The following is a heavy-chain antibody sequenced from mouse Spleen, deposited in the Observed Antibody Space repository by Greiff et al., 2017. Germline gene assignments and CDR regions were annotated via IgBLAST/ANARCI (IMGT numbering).Heavy chain of an antibody. D-gene: IGHD2-4*01. V-gene: IGHV1-54*01. CDR3: ARSGSTMINYYAMDY. J-gene: IGHJ4*01. Sequence: QVQLQQSGAELVRPGTSVKVSCKASGYAFTNYLIEWVKQRPGQGLEWIGVINPGSGGTNYNEKFKGKATLTADKSSSTAYMQLSSLTSDDSAVYFCARSGSTMINYYAMDYWGQGTSVTVSS. CDR1: GYAFTNYL. CDR2: INPGSGGT.